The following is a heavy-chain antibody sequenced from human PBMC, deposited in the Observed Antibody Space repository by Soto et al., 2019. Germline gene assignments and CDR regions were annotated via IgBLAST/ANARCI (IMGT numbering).Heavy chain of an antibody. D-gene: IGHD2-8*02. CDR3: ARGGGIGTVDY. Sequence: EGHLVESGGALDQPGGSLRLSCAASGFTFRTYWMSWVRQAPGKGLEWVANINEDGSETYYVDSVKGRFTMSRDNAKNSLFLQINSLRAEDTALYYCARGGGIGTVDYWGQGTLVTVSS. V-gene: IGHV3-7*05. CDR2: INEDGSET. CDR1: GFTFRTYW. J-gene: IGHJ4*02.